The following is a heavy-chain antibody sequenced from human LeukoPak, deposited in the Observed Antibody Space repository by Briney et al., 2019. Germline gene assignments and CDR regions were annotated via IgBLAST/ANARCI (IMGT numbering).Heavy chain of an antibody. CDR1: GGSISSGGYY. J-gene: IGHJ4*02. D-gene: IGHD5-24*01. Sequence: SETLSLTCTVSGGSISSGGYYWSWIRQPPGKGLEWIGYIYHSGSTYYNPSLKSRVTISVDRSKNQFSLKLSSVTAADTAVYYCARNRDGYNSFDYRGQGTLVTVSS. CDR2: IYHSGST. CDR3: ARNRDGYNSFDY. V-gene: IGHV4-30-2*01.